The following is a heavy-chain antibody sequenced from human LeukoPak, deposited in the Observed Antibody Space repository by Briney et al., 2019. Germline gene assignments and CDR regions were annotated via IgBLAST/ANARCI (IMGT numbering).Heavy chain of an antibody. D-gene: IGHD3-10*01. V-gene: IGHV3-21*01. Sequence: PGGSLRLSCAASGFTFSSYSMNWVRQAPGKGLEWVSSISSSSSYIYYADSVKGRFTISRDNAKNTLYLQMNSLRAEDAAVYYCARDAEYYYASGSYYDYWGQGTLVTVSS. CDR3: ARDAEYYYASGSYYDY. CDR1: GFTFSSYS. J-gene: IGHJ4*02. CDR2: ISSSSSYI.